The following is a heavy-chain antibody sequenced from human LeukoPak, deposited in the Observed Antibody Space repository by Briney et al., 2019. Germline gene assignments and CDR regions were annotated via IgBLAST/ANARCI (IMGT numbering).Heavy chain of an antibody. J-gene: IGHJ3*02. V-gene: IGHV4-30-4*08. CDR1: GGSISSGDYY. CDR2: IYYNGST. CDR3: ARASFLEWLLPGAFDI. Sequence: SQTLSLTCTVSGGSISSGDYYWSWIRQPPGKGLEWIGYIYYNGSTYYNPSLKSRVTISVDTSKNQFSLKLSSVTAADTAVYYCARASFLEWLLPGAFDIWGQGTMVTVSS. D-gene: IGHD3-3*01.